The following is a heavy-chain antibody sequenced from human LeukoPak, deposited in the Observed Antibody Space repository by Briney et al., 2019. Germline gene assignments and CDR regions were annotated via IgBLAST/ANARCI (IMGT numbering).Heavy chain of an antibody. CDR1: GFTFSSYS. V-gene: IGHV3-21*01. CDR3: ARDFSYYGSGWFDP. CDR2: ISSSSSFI. J-gene: IGHJ5*02. Sequence: GGSLRLSCAASGFTFSSYSMNWVRQAPGKGLVWGSSISSSSSFIYYADSVKGRFTISRDNAKNSLYLQMNSLRAEDTAVYYCARDFSYYGSGWFDPWGQGTLVTVSS. D-gene: IGHD3-10*01.